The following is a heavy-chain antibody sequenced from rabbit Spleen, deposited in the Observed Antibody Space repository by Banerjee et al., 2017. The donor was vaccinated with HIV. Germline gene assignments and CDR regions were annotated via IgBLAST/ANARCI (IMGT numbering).Heavy chain of an antibody. CDR2: IFTRGGDI. D-gene: IGHD8-1*01. CDR3: ARRGAGSSYWMDYYFSL. V-gene: IGHV1S45*01. Sequence: QEQLVESGGGLVKPEGSLTLTCKASGFSFSDRDVMCWVRQAPGKGLQWIACIFTRGGDIYYANWAKGRFTVYKNSSAVDLKMTSLTAADSATYFCARRGAGSSYWMDYYFSLWGPGTLVTVS. J-gene: IGHJ4*01. CDR1: GFSFSDRDV.